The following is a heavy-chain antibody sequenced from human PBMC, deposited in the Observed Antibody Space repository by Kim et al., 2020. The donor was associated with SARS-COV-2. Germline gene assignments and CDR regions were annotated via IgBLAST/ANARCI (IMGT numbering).Heavy chain of an antibody. Sequence: SETLSLTCTVSGYSISSGYYWGWIRQPPGKGLEWIGSIYHSGSTYYNPSLKSRVTISVDTSKNQFSLKLSSVTAADTAVYYCARDFPPYCSGGSCYIDYWGQGTLVTVSS. CDR2: IYHSGST. D-gene: IGHD2-15*01. CDR3: ARDFPPYCSGGSCYIDY. CDR1: GYSISSGYY. V-gene: IGHV4-38-2*02. J-gene: IGHJ4*02.